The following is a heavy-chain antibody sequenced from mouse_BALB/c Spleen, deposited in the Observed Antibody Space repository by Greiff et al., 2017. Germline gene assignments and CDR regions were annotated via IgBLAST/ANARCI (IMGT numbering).Heavy chain of an antibody. Sequence: QVQLQQSGPELVKPGASVRISCKASGYTFTSYYIHWVKQRPGQGLEWIGWIYPGNVNTKYNEKFKGKATLTADKSSSTAYMQLSSLTSEDSAVYCCARGAMDYWGQGTSVTVSA. CDR3: ARGAMDY. CDR1: GYTFTSYY. CDR2: IYPGNVNT. V-gene: IGHV1S56*01. J-gene: IGHJ4*01.